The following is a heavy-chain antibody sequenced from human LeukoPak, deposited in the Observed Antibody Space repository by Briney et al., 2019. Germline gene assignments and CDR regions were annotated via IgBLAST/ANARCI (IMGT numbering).Heavy chain of an antibody. D-gene: IGHD5-18*01. CDR1: GFTFSSYW. J-gene: IGHJ4*02. CDR2: IKRDGSEK. CDR3: AALQTVDTAMVPPLDY. Sequence: GGSLRLSCAVSGFTFSSYWMNWVRQAPGKGLEWVANIKRDGSEKYYVDSVKGRFTISRDNAKDSLYLQMNSLRAEDTAVYYCAALQTVDTAMVPPLDYWGQGTLVTVSS. V-gene: IGHV3-7*01.